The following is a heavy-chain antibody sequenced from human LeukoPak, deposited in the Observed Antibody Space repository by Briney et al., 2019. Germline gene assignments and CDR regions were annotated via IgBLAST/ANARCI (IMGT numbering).Heavy chain of an antibody. V-gene: IGHV3-21*01. CDR2: ISSSSSYI. CDR3: AREGHQTYYDFWSGYYTGKDY. D-gene: IGHD3-3*01. J-gene: IGHJ4*02. CDR1: GFTFSSHS. Sequence: PGGSLRLSCAASGFTFSSHSMNWVRQAPGKGLEWVSSISSSSSYIYYADSVKGRFTISRDNAKNSLYLQMNSLRAEDTAVYYCAREGHQTYYDFWSGYYTGKDYWGQGTLVTVSS.